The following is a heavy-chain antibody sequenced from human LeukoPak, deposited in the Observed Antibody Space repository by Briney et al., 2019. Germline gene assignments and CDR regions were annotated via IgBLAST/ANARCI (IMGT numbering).Heavy chain of an antibody. CDR3: ATASLLYDSSGYYFDY. CDR1: GYTLTELS. J-gene: IGHJ4*02. V-gene: IGHV1-24*01. D-gene: IGHD3-22*01. CDR2: FDPEDGET. Sequence: ASVKVSCKVSGYTLTELSMHWVRQAPGKGLEWMGGFDPEDGETIYAQKFLGRVTMTEDTSTDTAYMELSSLRSEDTAVYYCATASLLYDSSGYYFDYWGQGTLVTVSS.